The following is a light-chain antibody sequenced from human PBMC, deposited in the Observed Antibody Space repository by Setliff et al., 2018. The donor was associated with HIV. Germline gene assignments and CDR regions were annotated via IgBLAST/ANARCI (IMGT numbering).Light chain of an antibody. CDR2: EVR. CDR3: SSYAITNTRP. CDR1: SSDVGGYNY. Sequence: QSVLTQPASVSGSPGQSITIPCTGTSSDVGGYNYVSWYQQHPGKAPKLIIYEVRNRPSGVSNRFSGSKSGNTTSLTISGLQAEDEADYYCSSYAITNTRPFGTGT. V-gene: IGLV2-14*01. J-gene: IGLJ1*01.